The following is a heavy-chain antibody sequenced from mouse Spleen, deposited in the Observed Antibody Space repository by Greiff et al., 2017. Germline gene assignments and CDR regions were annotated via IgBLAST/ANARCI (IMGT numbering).Heavy chain of an antibody. CDR1: GYTFTSYW. J-gene: IGHJ4*01. V-gene: IGHV1-52*01. CDR2: IDPSDSET. CDR3: ARSYGGFYAMDY. D-gene: IGHD1-1*02. Sequence: QVQLQQPGAELVRPGSSVKLSCKASGYTFTSYWMHWVKQRPIQGLEWIGNIDPSDSETHYNQKFKDKATLTVDKSSSTAYMQLSSLTSEDSAVYYCARSYGGFYAMDYWGQGTSVTVSS.